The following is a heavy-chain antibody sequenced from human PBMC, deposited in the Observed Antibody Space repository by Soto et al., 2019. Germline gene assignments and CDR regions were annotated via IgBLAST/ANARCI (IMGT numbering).Heavy chain of an antibody. CDR1: GYTFTNYH. Sequence: QVQLVQSGAEVKKPGASVKVSCKASGYTFTNYHIHWVRQATGQGLEWMGWMNPNSGDTGYAQKFQGRITMTRDTPITATYLEVSGLGSEDTAVYYFARGGGGRWYSGDYWGQGTLVTVSS. CDR2: MNPNSGDT. CDR3: ARGGGGRWYSGDY. V-gene: IGHV1-8*01. D-gene: IGHD6-13*01. J-gene: IGHJ4*02.